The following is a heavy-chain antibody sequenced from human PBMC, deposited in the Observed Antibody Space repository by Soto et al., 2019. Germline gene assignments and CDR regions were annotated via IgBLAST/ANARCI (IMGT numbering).Heavy chain of an antibody. Sequence: LRLSCAASGFTFSSYGMHWVRQAPGKGLEWVAVISYDGSNKYYADSVKGRFTISRDNSKNTLYLQMNSLRAEDTAVYYCAKDSKKWSSPGGMDVWGQGTTVTVSS. CDR3: AKDSKKWSSPGGMDV. J-gene: IGHJ6*02. V-gene: IGHV3-30*18. D-gene: IGHD2-15*01. CDR1: GFTFSSYG. CDR2: ISYDGSNK.